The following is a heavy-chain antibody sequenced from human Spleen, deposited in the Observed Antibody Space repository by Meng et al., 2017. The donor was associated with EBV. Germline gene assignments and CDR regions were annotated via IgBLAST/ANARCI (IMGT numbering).Heavy chain of an antibody. CDR3: ARPSTDYYYSFDL. V-gene: IGHV4-34*01. CDR1: SGSFSGYD. CDR2: IYHRGST. D-gene: IGHD3-22*01. Sequence: QVQLHQWGAGLLKPSETLSLTCAVYSGSFSGYDWSWVRQSPRKGLEWIGEIYHRGSTDYNPSLKSRVTISLDMSRNQLTLNLRSVTAADTAVYYCARPSTDYYYSFDLWGQGALVTVSS. J-gene: IGHJ4*02.